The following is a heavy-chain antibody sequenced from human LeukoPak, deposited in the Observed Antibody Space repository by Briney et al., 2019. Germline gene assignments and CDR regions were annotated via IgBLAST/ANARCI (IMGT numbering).Heavy chain of an antibody. V-gene: IGHV4-39*01. Sequence: SETLSLTCTVSGGSISSSRYYWGWIRQPPGKGLEWIGSIYYSGSTYYNPSLKSRVTISVDTSKNQFSLRLSSVTAADTAVYYCARLITYLATYDYRGQGTLVTVSS. CDR2: IYYSGST. CDR3: ARLITYLATYDY. CDR1: GGSISSSRYY. J-gene: IGHJ4*02. D-gene: IGHD3-10*01.